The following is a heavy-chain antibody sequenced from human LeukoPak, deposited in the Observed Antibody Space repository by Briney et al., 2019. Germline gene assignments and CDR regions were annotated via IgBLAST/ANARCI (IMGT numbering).Heavy chain of an antibody. Sequence: SETLSLTCTVSGGSISSGYYWGWIRQPPGKGLEWIGSIYHSGSTYYNPSLKSRVTISVDTSKNQFSLKLSSVTAADTAVYYCARYYDYVWGSFDYWGQGTLVTVSS. D-gene: IGHD3-16*01. V-gene: IGHV4-38-2*02. CDR2: IYHSGST. CDR3: ARYYDYVWGSFDY. CDR1: GGSISSGYY. J-gene: IGHJ4*02.